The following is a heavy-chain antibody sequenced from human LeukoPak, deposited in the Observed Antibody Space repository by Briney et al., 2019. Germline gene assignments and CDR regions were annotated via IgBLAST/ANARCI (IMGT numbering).Heavy chain of an antibody. J-gene: IGHJ5*02. CDR1: GYTFTSYA. CDR3: ARDPLFTAMVPNWFAP. V-gene: IGHV7-4-1*02. D-gene: IGHD5-18*01. Sequence: GASVKVSCKASGYTFTSYAMNWVRQAPGRGLEWMGWINTNTGNPTYGQGFTGRFVFSLDTSVRTASLQISSLKDQDTAVYYSARDPLFTAMVPNWFAPWGQGTLVTVSS. CDR2: INTNTGNP.